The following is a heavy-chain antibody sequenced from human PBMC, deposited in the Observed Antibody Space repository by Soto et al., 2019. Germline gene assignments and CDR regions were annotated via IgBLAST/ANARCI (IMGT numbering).Heavy chain of an antibody. CDR1: GYTFTSYD. D-gene: IGHD3-9*01. CDR3: ARAMGPLLLRYFDWPYYYYYMDV. Sequence: ASVKVSCKASGYTFTSYDINWVQQATGQGLEWMGWMNPNSGNTGYAQKFQGRVTMTRNTSISTAYMELSSLRSEDTAVYYCARAMGPLLLRYFDWPYYYYYMDVWGKGTTVTVSS. CDR2: MNPNSGNT. V-gene: IGHV1-8*01. J-gene: IGHJ6*03.